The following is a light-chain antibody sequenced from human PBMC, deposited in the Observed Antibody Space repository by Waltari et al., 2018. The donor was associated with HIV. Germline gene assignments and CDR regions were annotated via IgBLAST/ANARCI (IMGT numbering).Light chain of an antibody. CDR1: SSDVGGYNY. Sequence: QSALTQPGSVSGSPGQSITISCTGTSSDVGGYNYVSWFQQHPGRAPKLFIYEVSTWPPGIFNRFSGSKSGNTASLTISGLQAEDEADYYCSSYTNRNDYVFGTGTKVIVL. J-gene: IGLJ1*01. CDR2: EVS. CDR3: SSYTNRNDYV. V-gene: IGLV2-14*01.